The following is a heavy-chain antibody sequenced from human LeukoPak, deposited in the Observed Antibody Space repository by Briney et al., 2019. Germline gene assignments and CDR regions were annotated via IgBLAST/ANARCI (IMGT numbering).Heavy chain of an antibody. CDR2: ISSSGSTI. Sequence: GGSLRLSCAASEFTFSSNYMSWVRQAPGKGLEWVSYISSSGSTIYYADSVKGRFTISRDNAKNSLYLQMNSLRAEDTAVYYCAREGAPITGTTVYYFDYWGQGTLVTVSS. D-gene: IGHD1-7*01. V-gene: IGHV3-11*04. CDR3: AREGAPITGTTVYYFDY. CDR1: EFTFSSNY. J-gene: IGHJ4*02.